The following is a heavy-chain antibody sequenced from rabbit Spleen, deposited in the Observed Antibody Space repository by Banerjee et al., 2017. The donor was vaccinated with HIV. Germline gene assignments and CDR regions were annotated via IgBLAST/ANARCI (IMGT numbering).Heavy chain of an antibody. Sequence: QEQLVESGGGLVKPEGSLTLTCTASGFSFSTSYFMCWVRQAPGKGLEWIGCIYTGNGNTYYATWAKGRCTISKSSSTTMTLQMTSLTAADTAAYSCARAYGSGGGVGGFLALSRLDLWGPGTLVTVS. J-gene: IGHJ3*01. CDR1: GFSFSTSYF. V-gene: IGHV1S45*01. CDR3: ARAYGSGGGVGGFLALSRLDL. CDR2: IYTGNGNT. D-gene: IGHD1-1*01.